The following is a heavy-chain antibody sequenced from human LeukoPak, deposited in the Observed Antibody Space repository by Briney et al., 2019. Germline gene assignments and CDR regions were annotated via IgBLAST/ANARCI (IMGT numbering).Heavy chain of an antibody. Sequence: SETLSLTCAVSGGSISSGGYSWSWIRQPPGKGLEWIGYIYHSGSTYYNPSLKSRVTISVDTSKNQFSLKLSSVTAADTAVYYCARHLYDFWSAYYYYYGMDVWGQGTTVTVSS. CDR2: IYHSGST. D-gene: IGHD3-3*01. CDR1: GGSISSGGYS. V-gene: IGHV4-30-2*01. CDR3: ARHLYDFWSAYYYYYGMDV. J-gene: IGHJ6*02.